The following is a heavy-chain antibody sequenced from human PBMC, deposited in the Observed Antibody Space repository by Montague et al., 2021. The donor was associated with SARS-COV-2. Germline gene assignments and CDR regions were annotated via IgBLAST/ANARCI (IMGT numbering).Heavy chain of an antibody. CDR1: GGSFSGYY. CDR2: INHGGST. J-gene: IGHJ6*03. D-gene: IGHD3-10*01. Sequence: SETLSLTCAVYGGSFSGYYWNWIRQPPGKGLERIGEINHGGSTNXNPSLKSRLTISTDPSKNQFSLKLTSVAAADTAVYYCARLRDGVVPSPILGVGPYYSYYFMDVWGKGTTVTVSS. V-gene: IGHV4-34*01. CDR3: ARLRDGVVPSPILGVGPYYSYYFMDV.